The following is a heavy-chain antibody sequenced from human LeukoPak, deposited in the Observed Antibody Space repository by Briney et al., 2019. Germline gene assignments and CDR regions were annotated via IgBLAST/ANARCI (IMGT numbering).Heavy chain of an antibody. CDR1: GFTFSTYG. CDR2: INWNGGST. V-gene: IGHV3-20*04. Sequence: PGGSLRLSCAASGFTFSTYGMSWVRQAPGKGLEWVSGINWNGGSTGYADSVKGRFTISRDNAKNSLYLQMNSLRAEDTALYYCARARSTGYYVADYWGQGTLVTVSS. J-gene: IGHJ4*02. CDR3: ARARSTGYYVADY. D-gene: IGHD3-9*01.